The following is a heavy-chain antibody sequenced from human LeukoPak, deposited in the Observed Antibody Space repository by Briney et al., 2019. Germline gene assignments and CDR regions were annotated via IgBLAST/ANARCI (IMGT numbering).Heavy chain of an antibody. J-gene: IGHJ4*02. Sequence: GASVKVSCKASGYTFPGYYMHWVRQAPGQGLEWMGWINPNSGGKNYAQKFQGRVTMTRDTSISTAYMELSRLRSDDTAVYYCARARPYYDSSGYYRGFDYWGQGTLVTVSS. V-gene: IGHV1-2*02. D-gene: IGHD3-22*01. CDR2: INPNSGGK. CDR3: ARARPYYDSSGYYRGFDY. CDR1: GYTFPGYY.